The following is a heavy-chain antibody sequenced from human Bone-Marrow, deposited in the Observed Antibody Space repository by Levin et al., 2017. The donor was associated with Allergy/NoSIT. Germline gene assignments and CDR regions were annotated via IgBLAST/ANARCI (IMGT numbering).Heavy chain of an antibody. D-gene: IGHD1-26*01. V-gene: IGHV5-51*01. CDR2: IYPDDSDT. Sequence: PGESLKISCQGSGFMFTNYWIAWMRQAPGKGLEWMGVIYPDDSDTEYSPSFQGHVTISADKSVTAAYLQWSSLKASDTALYYCARHRVGGGDDLDAFDIWGQGTMVRVSS. J-gene: IGHJ3*02. CDR3: ARHRVGGGDDLDAFDI. CDR1: GFMFTNYW.